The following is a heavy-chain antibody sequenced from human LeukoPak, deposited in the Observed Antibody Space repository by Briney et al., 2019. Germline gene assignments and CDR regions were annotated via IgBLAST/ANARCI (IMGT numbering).Heavy chain of an antibody. Sequence: SETLSLTCTVSGGSISSYYWSWIRQPPGKGLEWIGYIYYSGSTNYNPSLKSRVTISVDTSKNQFSLKLSSVTAADTAVYYCAAVYSGYEKGGYYFDYWGQGTLVTVSS. V-gene: IGHV4-59*01. J-gene: IGHJ4*02. CDR3: AAVYSGYEKGGYYFDY. CDR2: IYYSGST. D-gene: IGHD5-12*01. CDR1: GGSISSYY.